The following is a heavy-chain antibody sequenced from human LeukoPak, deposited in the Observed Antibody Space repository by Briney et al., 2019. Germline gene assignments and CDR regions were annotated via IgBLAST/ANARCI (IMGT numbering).Heavy chain of an antibody. CDR2: ISYDGSNK. V-gene: IGHV3-30*18. CDR3: AKLDYGDYVDAFDI. J-gene: IGHJ3*02. CDR1: GFTFSSYG. Sequence: AGRSLRLSCAASGFTFSSYGMHWVRQAPGKGLEWVAVISYDGSNKYYADSVKGRFTISRGNSKNTLYLQMNSLRAEDTAVYYCAKLDYGDYVDAFDIWGQGTMVTVSS. D-gene: IGHD4-17*01.